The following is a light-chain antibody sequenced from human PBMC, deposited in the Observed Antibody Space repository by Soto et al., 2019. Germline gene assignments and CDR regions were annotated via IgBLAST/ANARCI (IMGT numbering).Light chain of an antibody. CDR3: LSYADTAYV. J-gene: IGLJ1*01. CDR2: EVS. CDR1: SSDVGGYNY. V-gene: IGLV2-8*01. Sequence: QSVRTQPSSASGSPGQSVTISCAGSSSDVGGYNYVSWYQQYPSKVPKLMIYEVSERPSGVPDRFSGSKSGNTAFLTVSGLQAEDEADYYCLSYADTAYVFGTGTKVTVL.